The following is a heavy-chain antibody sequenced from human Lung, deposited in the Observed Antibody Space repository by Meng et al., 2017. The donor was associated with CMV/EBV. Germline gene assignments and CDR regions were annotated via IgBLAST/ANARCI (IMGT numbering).Heavy chain of an antibody. D-gene: IGHD4-23*01. J-gene: IGHJ6*01. CDR2: INPNSGGT. CDR3: AKDADGGKGYYYYGMDV. Sequence: ASVXVSXKASGYTFTGYYMHWVRQAPGQGLEWMGWINPNSGGTNYAQKFQGRVTMTRDTSISTAYMELNSLRAEDTALYYCAKDADGGKGYYYYGMDVWGQGTTVTVSS. V-gene: IGHV1-2*02. CDR1: GYTFTGYY.